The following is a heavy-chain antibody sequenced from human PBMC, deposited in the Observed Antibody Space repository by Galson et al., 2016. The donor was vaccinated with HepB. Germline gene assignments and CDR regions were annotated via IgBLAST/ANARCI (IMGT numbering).Heavy chain of an antibody. V-gene: IGHV4-31*03. CDR2: IYYNGSI. D-gene: IGHD3-16*02. CDR1: GGSIRSTGFY. J-gene: IGHJ6*02. Sequence: LSLTCTVSGGSIRSTGFYWSWIRQHPEKGLEYIGYIYYNGSIYYTPSLKSRLSLSIDTSQNQFSLKLRSVTAADTAVYYCARDRVTVTFGGVFATYGLDVWGPGTTVIVSS. CDR3: ARDRVTVTFGGVFATYGLDV.